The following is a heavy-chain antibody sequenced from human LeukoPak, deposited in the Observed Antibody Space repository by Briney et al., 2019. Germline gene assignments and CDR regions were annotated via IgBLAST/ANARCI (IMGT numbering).Heavy chain of an antibody. D-gene: IGHD5-12*01. Sequence: PSETLSLTCTVSSGSISSSSYYWGWIRQPPGKGLEWIGNIYYSGRTYYNPSLKSRVTMSVDTSRNQFSLKLTSVTAADTAVYYCARRVDIVAKPRFDPWGQGTLVTVSS. CDR3: ARRVDIVAKPRFDP. CDR1: SGSISSSSYY. CDR2: IYYSGRT. V-gene: IGHV4-39*01. J-gene: IGHJ5*02.